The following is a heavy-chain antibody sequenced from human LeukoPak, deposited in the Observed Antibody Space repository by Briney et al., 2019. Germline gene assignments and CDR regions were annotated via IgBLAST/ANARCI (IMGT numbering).Heavy chain of an antibody. CDR1: GFTVSSNY. J-gene: IGHJ6*03. CDR3: ARVLRYCSGGNCYSGGLGYMDV. CDR2: FYSGGST. V-gene: IGHV3-53*01. D-gene: IGHD2-15*01. Sequence: GGSLRLSCAASGFTVSSNYMSWVRQAPGKGLEWVSVFYSGGSTYYADSVKGRFTISRDNAKNSLFLQMNSLRAEDTAVYYCARVLRYCSGGNCYSGGLGYMDVWGKGTTVTIPS.